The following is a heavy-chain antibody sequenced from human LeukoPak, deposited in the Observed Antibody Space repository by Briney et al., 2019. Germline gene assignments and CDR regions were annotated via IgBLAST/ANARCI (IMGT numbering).Heavy chain of an antibody. CDR3: AKDKNGMDV. J-gene: IGHJ6*02. V-gene: IGHV3-9*01. CDR2: ISWNSGSI. CDR1: GFTFDDYA. Sequence: PGRSLRLSCAASGFTFDDYAMHWVPQAPGKGLEWVSGISWNSGSIGYADSVKGRFTISRDNAKNSLYLQMNSMRAEDTALYYCAKDKNGMDVWGQGTTVTVSS.